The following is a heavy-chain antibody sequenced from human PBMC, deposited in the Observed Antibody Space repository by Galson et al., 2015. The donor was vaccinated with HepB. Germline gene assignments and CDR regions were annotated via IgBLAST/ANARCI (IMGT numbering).Heavy chain of an antibody. CDR3: ARDLGGDYSFDY. D-gene: IGHD4-17*01. CDR2: INPSGGST. CDR1: GYTFTSYG. V-gene: IGHV1-46*01. Sequence: SVKVSCKASGYTFTSYGISWVRQAPGQGLEWMGIINPSGGSTSYAQKFQGRVTMTRDTSTSTVYMELSSLRSEDTAVYYCARDLGGDYSFDYWGQGTLVTVSS. J-gene: IGHJ4*02.